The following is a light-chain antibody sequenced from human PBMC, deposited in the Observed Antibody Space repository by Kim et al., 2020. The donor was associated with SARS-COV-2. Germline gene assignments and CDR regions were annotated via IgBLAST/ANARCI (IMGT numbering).Light chain of an antibody. CDR1: SSNVGSKS. CDR2: STN. Sequence: QSVLTQPPAVSGTPGQGVAIFCSGSSSNVGSKSVNWYQQLPGTAPKLLIYSTNERPSGVPDRFFGSKSGTSASLAISGLQSEDEADYYCAAWDDNLNGVVFGGGTKLTVL. CDR3: AAWDDNLNGVV. V-gene: IGLV1-44*01. J-gene: IGLJ2*01.